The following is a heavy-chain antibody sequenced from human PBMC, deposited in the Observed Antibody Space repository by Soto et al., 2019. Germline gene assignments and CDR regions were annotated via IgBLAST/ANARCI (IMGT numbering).Heavy chain of an antibody. D-gene: IGHD3-10*01. V-gene: IGHV1-24*01. Sequence: ASVKVSCKVSGYTLTELSMPWVRQAPGKELEWMGGFDPEDGETIYAQKFQGRVTMTEDTYTDKTYMELRSLRAEDTDVYDCTPDRPCYGSRSYYIIMGDDGMDVWGQGTTDRVSS. CDR2: FDPEDGET. J-gene: IGHJ6*02. CDR1: GYTLTELS. CDR3: TPDRPCYGSRSYYIIMGDDGMDV.